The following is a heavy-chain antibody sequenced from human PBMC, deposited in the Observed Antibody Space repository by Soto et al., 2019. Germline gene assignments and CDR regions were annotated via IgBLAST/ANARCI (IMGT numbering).Heavy chain of an antibody. V-gene: IGHV4-4*07. D-gene: IGHD1-1*01. Sequence: SETLSLTCTVSGASISGFYWSWIRKSAGKGLEWIGRIYAPGTTDYNPSLKSRVMMSVDTSKKQFSLKLRSVTAAETAVYYCVRDGTKTLRDWFDPWGQGISVTVSS. CDR2: IYAPGTT. J-gene: IGHJ5*02. CDR3: VRDGTKTLRDWFDP. CDR1: GASISGFY.